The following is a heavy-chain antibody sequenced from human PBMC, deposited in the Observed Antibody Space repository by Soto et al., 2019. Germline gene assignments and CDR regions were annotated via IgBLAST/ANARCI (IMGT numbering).Heavy chain of an antibody. J-gene: IGHJ4*02. Sequence: GASVKVSCKASGGTFSSYTISWVRQAPGQGLEWMGRIIPILGIANYAQKFQGRVTITADKSTSTAYMELSSLRSEDTAVYYCAREPRYCSSTSCYGAACWGQGTLVTVSS. V-gene: IGHV1-69*04. CDR3: AREPRYCSSTSCYGAAC. D-gene: IGHD2-2*01. CDR2: IIPILGIA. CDR1: GGTFSSYT.